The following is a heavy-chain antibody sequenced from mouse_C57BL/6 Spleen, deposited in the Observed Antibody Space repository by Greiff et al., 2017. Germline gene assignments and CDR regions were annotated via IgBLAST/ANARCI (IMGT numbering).Heavy chain of an antibody. J-gene: IGHJ3*01. D-gene: IGHD1-1*01. CDR1: GFNIKDDY. CDR3: TFITTPTGWCAY. Sequence: EVQLQPSGAELVRPGASVKLSCTASGFNIKDDYMHWVKQRPEPGLEWIGWIDPENGDTEYASKFQGKATITADTSSTTAYLQLSSLTSEDTAVYYWTFITTPTGWCAYGGQGTLVTVSA. CDR2: IDPENGDT. V-gene: IGHV14-4*01.